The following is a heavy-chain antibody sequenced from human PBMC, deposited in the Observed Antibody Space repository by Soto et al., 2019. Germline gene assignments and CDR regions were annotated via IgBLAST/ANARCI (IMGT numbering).Heavy chain of an antibody. J-gene: IGHJ6*01. Sequence: QVQLVESGGGVVQPGRSLRLSCAASGFTFSSYGMHWVRQAPGKGLEWVAVISYDGSNKYYADSVKGRFTISRDNSKNTLYLQMNSLRAEDTAVYYCAKDDSITIFGSDYYGMDVW. V-gene: IGHV3-30*18. CDR2: ISYDGSNK. D-gene: IGHD3-3*01. CDR3: AKDDSITIFGSDYYGMDV. CDR1: GFTFSSYG.